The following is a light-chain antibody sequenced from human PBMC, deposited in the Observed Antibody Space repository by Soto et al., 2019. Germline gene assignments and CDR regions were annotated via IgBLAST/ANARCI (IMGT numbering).Light chain of an antibody. J-gene: IGKJ1*01. CDR1: QSVSSIY. CDR3: QKYNGAPRT. CDR2: GTS. V-gene: IGKV3-20*01. Sequence: EIVLTQSPGTLSLSPGERATLSCRASQSVSSIYFAWYQQKPGQAPGLLIYGTSSRATGTPDRFSGSGSGTDFTLTISSLQPEDFATYYCQKYNGAPRTFGQGTKVDIK.